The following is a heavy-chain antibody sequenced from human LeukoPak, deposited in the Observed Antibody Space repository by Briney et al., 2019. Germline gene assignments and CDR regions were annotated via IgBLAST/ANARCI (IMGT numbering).Heavy chain of an antibody. J-gene: IGHJ6*03. CDR3: TRGEETATTAAIMRKYSYYYYDMDV. CDR2: ISITGSYI. D-gene: IGHD4-11*01. CDR1: GFSFSDYN. Sequence: GESLRLSCVVSGFSFSDYNFNWVRQPPGKGLEWVSSISITGSYIYYADSVTGRFTILRDNAKNSLYLQMSSLRAEDTAVYYCTRGEETATTAAIMRKYSYYYYDMDVWGKGNTVTVSS. V-gene: IGHV3-21*01.